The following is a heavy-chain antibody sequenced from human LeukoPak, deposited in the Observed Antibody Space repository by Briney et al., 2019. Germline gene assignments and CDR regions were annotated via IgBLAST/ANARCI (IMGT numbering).Heavy chain of an antibody. V-gene: IGHV1-69*13. CDR3: ARLIGYCSSTSCYADDY. CDR2: IIPIFGTA. D-gene: IGHD2-2*01. CDR1: GGTFISYA. J-gene: IGHJ4*02. Sequence: ASVKVSCKASGGTFISYAISWVRQAPGQGLEWMGGIIPIFGTANYAQKFQGRVTITADESTSTAYMELSSLRSEDTAVYYCARLIGYCSSTSCYADDYWGQGTLVTVSS.